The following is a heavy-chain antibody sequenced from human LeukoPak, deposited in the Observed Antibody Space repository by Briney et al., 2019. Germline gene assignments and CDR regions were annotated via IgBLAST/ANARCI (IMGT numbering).Heavy chain of an antibody. CDR2: IYHSGST. V-gene: IGHV4-30-2*01. J-gene: IGHJ4*02. CDR1: GGSISSGGYS. Sequence: SETLSLTCAVSGGSISSGGYSWSWIRQPPGTGLEWIGYIYHSGSTYYNPSLKSRVTISVDRSKNQFSLKLSSVTAADTAVYYCARGRSRRFDYWGQGTLVTVSS. CDR3: ARGRSRRFDY.